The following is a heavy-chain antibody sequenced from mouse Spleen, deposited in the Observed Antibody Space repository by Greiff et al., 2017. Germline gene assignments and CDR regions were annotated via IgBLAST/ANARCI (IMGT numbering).Heavy chain of an antibody. V-gene: IGHV1-66*01. J-gene: IGHJ2*01. CDR1: GYSFTSYY. CDR2: IYPGSGNT. Sequence: VQLQQSGPELVKPGASVKISCKASGYSFTSYYIHWVKQRPGQGLEWIGWIYPGSGNTKYNEEFKGKATLTADTSSSTAYMQLSSLTSEDSAVYYCARLALTRFDYWGQGTTLTVSS. D-gene: IGHD4-1*01. CDR3: ARLALTRFDY.